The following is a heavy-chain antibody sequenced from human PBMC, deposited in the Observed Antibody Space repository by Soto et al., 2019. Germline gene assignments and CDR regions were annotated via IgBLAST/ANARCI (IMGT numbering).Heavy chain of an antibody. CDR3: ARLPMPRGACDF. CDR1: GFTFSSSW. J-gene: IGHJ4*02. V-gene: IGHV3-74*03. D-gene: IGHD3-10*01. CDR2: INSDGSTT. Sequence: EVQLVESGGGLVQPGGSLRLSCAASGFTFSSSWMHWVRQVPGKGLVWVSRINSDGSTTQYADSVRGRFTISRDNAKNTLVLEVNSLTIEDTAVYLCARLPMPRGACDFWGQGTLVTVSS.